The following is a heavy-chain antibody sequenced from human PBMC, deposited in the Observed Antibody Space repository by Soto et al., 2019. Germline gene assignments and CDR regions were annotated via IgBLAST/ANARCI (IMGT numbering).Heavy chain of an antibody. D-gene: IGHD2-21*02. Sequence: XGSLILSCEASGFSFSTYSMHWLRQAPGKGLEWVSSIGRRSDIYYADSVKGRFTISRDNAKNSVSLQMNSLRDEDTAVYYCAREETAWPLAYGLDVWGQGNTVTVSS. CDR3: AREETAWPLAYGLDV. CDR2: IGRRSDI. J-gene: IGHJ6*02. V-gene: IGHV3-21*01. CDR1: GFSFSTYS.